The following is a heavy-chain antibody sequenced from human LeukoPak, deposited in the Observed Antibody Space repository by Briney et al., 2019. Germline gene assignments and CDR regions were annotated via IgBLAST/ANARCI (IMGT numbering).Heavy chain of an antibody. D-gene: IGHD1-1*01. J-gene: IGHJ6*02. CDR3: AKDVYKSYYYYGMGV. CDR2: ISGSGGST. CDR1: GFTVSSNY. V-gene: IGHV3-23*01. Sequence: GGSLRLSCAASGFTVSSNYMSWVRQAPGKGLEWVSAISGSGGSTYYADSVKGRFTISRDNSKNTLYLQMNSLRAEDTAVYYCAKDVYKSYYYYGMGVWGQGTTVTVSS.